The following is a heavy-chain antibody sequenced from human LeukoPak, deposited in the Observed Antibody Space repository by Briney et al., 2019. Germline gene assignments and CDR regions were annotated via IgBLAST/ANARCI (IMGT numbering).Heavy chain of an antibody. D-gene: IGHD3-9*01. CDR3: ARGGGYDILTGPYYFDY. CDR1: GGSFSGYY. CDR2: IKDSGST. Sequence: PSETLSLTCAVYGGSFSGYYWSWIRQPPGKGLEWIGEIKDSGSTNYNPSLKSRVTISVDTSKNQFSLKLSSVTAADTAVYYCARGGGYDILTGPYYFDYWGQGTLVTVCS. V-gene: IGHV4-34*01. J-gene: IGHJ4*02.